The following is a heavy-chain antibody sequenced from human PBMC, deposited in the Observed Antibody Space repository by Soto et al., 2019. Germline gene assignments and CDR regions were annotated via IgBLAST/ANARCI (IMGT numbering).Heavy chain of an antibody. V-gene: IGHV4-39*01. CDR3: ARPSGSYLYYFDY. Sequence: PTETLSLTCTVSGGSISSSSYYWGWIRQPPGKGLEWIGSIYYSGSTYYNPSLKSRVTISVDTSKNQFSLKLSSVTAADTAVYYCARPSGSYLYYFDYWGQGTLVTVS. J-gene: IGHJ4*02. CDR1: GGSISSSSYY. CDR2: IYYSGST. D-gene: IGHD1-26*01.